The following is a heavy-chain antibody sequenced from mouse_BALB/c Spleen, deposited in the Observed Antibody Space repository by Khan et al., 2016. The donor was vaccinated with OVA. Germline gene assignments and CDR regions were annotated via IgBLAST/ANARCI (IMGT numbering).Heavy chain of an antibody. CDR1: GYSFTSYYA. CDR2: LTYSSNT. J-gene: IGHJ2*01. CDR3: ARVYGGDIDY. V-gene: IGHV3-2*02. Sequence: VQLQESGPGLVKPSQSLSLTCTVTGYSFTSYYACYLIRQFPGNILELIGILTYSSNTNYNPSLKNLISLTLDPTNNQFFLQLNSVTIEYTATDNCARVYGGDIDYWGQGTTLTVSS. D-gene: IGHD1-1*02.